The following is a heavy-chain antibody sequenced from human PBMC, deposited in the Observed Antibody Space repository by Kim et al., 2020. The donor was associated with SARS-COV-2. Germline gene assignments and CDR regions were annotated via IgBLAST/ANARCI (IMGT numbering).Heavy chain of an antibody. J-gene: IGHJ3*02. Sequence: DYAGAEKSRTTINADTSKNQFSLQLNSGSPEDTAVYYCARDTPGQKGYDIWGQGTMVTVSS. CDR3: ARDTPGQKGYDI. V-gene: IGHV6-1*01. D-gene: IGHD3-22*01.